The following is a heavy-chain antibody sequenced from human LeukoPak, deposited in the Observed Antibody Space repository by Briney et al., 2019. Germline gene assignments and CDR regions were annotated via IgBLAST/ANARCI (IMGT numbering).Heavy chain of an antibody. CDR1: GGTFSSYA. CDR2: IIPIFGTA. V-gene: IGHV1-69*01. CDR3: ARRYCSSTSCLGYAFDI. J-gene: IGHJ3*02. D-gene: IGHD2-2*01. Sequence: SVKVSCKASGGTFSSYAISWVRQAPGQGLEWMGGIIPIFGTANYAQKFQGRVTITADESTGTAYMELSSLRSEDTAVYYCARRYCSSTSCLGYAFDIWGQGTMVTVSS.